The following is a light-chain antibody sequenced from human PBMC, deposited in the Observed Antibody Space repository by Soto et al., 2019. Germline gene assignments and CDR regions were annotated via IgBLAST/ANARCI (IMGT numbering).Light chain of an antibody. CDR1: QSVSSSY. CDR2: GAS. J-gene: IGKJ1*01. Sequence: EIVLTQSPGTLSLSPWERATLSCSASQSVSSSYLAWYQQKPGQAPRLLIYGASSRATGIPDRFSGSGSGTDFTLTISRLEPEDFAVYYCQQYGSSSWTFGQGTKVDIK. V-gene: IGKV3-20*01. CDR3: QQYGSSSWT.